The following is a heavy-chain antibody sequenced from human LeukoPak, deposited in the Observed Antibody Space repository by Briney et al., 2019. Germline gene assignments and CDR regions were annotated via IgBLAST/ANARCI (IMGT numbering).Heavy chain of an antibody. CDR3: AKRAVLTTFQSSLANYYYYMDV. CDR2: IRYDGSNK. J-gene: IGHJ6*03. Sequence: TGGSLRLSCAASGFSSSDYGMHWVRQAPGKGLEWVTFIRYDGSNKYYADSVKGRFTISRDNSKNTLYLQMNSLRAEDTAVYYCAKRAVLTTFQSSLANYYYYMDVWGKGTTVTVSS. CDR1: GFSSSDYG. D-gene: IGHD1-1*01. V-gene: IGHV3-30*02.